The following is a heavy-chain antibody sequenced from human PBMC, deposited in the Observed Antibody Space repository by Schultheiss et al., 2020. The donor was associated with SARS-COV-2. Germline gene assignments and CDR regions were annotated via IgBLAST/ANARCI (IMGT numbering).Heavy chain of an antibody. J-gene: IGHJ4*02. D-gene: IGHD3-22*01. CDR2: INPNSGGT. CDR1: GYTFTGYY. Sequence: ASVKVSCKASGYTFTGYYMHWVRQAPGQGLEWMGRINPNSGGTNYAQKFQGRVTITADESTSTAYMELSSLRSEDTAVYYCARGDSSGYYPHFDYWGQGTLVTVSS. CDR3: ARGDSSGYYPHFDY. V-gene: IGHV1-2*06.